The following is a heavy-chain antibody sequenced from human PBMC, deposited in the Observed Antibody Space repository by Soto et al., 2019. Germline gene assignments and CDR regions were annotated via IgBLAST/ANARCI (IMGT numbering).Heavy chain of an antibody. CDR2: ISAYNGNT. CDR1: GYTFTSYG. CDR3: GRDQGSGRSLYYYGMDV. J-gene: IGHJ6*02. Sequence: APVKVSCKASGYTFTSYGISWVRQAPGQGLEWMGWISAYNGNTNYAQKLQGRVTMTTDTSTSTAYMELRSLRSDDTAVYYCGRDQGSGRSLYYYGMDVWGQGTTVTVSS. V-gene: IGHV1-18*01. D-gene: IGHD3-10*01.